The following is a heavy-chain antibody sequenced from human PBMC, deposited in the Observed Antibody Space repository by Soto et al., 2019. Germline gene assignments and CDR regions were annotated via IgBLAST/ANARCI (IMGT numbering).Heavy chain of an antibody. V-gene: IGHV3-21*01. CDR1: GFTFSSYN. D-gene: IGHD3-22*01. CDR3: ERDFPTAYYDSSETADY. Sequence: EIQLVESGGGLVKPGGSLRLSCAASGFTFSSYNMNWVRQTPGKGLEWVASISSLSTYIFYADSVKGRFTISRDNAKKSLYLQMNSLRADDTAVYYCERDFPTAYYDSSETADYWGQGTLVTVSS. J-gene: IGHJ4*02. CDR2: ISSLSTYI.